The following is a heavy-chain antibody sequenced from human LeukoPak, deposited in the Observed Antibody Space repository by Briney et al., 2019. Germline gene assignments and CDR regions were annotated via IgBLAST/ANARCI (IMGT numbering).Heavy chain of an antibody. CDR1: GFTFDDYA. J-gene: IGHJ4*02. V-gene: IGHV3-43*02. Sequence: GESLRLSCAASGFTFDDYAMHWVRQAPGKGLEWVSLISGDGGSTYYADSVKGRFTISRDNSKNSLYLQVNSLRTEDTALYYCAKDKTAAAGDNFDYWGQGTLVTVSS. CDR2: ISGDGGST. CDR3: AKDKTAAAGDNFDY. D-gene: IGHD6-13*01.